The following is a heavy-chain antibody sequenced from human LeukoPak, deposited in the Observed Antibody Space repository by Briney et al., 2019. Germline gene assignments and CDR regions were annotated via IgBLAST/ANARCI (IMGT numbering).Heavy chain of an antibody. CDR3: AKRGDHYSYYYVMEV. J-gene: IGHJ6*02. CDR1: GYSFNAYA. CDR2: ITGDGNTI. Sequence: GGSLRLSCAASGYSFNAYAMSWVRQAPGKGLEWVSSITGDGNTIIYADSVKGRFTISRDYSKNTLYLQMNSLRVEDTAIYYCAKRGDHYSYYYVMEVWGQGTTVIVSS. D-gene: IGHD2-21*02. V-gene: IGHV3-23*01.